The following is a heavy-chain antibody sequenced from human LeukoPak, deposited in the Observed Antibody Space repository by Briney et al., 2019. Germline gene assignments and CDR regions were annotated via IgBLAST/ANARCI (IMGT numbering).Heavy chain of an antibody. CDR3: AGNTLDYYGSGTDY. J-gene: IGHJ4*02. CDR1: GGSISSYY. Sequence: SETLSLTCTVSGGSISSYYWSWIRQPPGKGLEWIGYIYYSGSTNYNPSLKSRVTISVDTSKNQFSLKLSSVTAADTAVYYCAGNTLDYYGSGTDYWGQGTLVTVSS. CDR2: IYYSGST. D-gene: IGHD3-10*01. V-gene: IGHV4-59*01.